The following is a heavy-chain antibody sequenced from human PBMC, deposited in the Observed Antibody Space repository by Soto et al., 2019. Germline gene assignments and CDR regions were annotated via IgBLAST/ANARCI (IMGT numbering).Heavy chain of an antibody. J-gene: IGHJ4*02. CDR2: IYYSGST. Sequence: SETLSLTCTVSGGSISSSIYYWGWIRQPPGTGLEWIASIYYSGSTYYNPSLKSRVTISVDTSKNQFSLKLSSVTAADTAVYYWARTVEMATIFYFDYWGQGTLVTVSS. CDR3: ARTVEMATIFYFDY. CDR1: GGSISSSIYY. V-gene: IGHV4-39*01. D-gene: IGHD5-12*01.